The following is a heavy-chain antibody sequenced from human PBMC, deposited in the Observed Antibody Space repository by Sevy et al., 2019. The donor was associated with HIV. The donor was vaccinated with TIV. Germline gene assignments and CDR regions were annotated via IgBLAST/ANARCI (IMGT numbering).Heavy chain of an antibody. V-gene: IGHV4-59*01. CDR3: ARRDYGSGSYYVGY. J-gene: IGHJ4*02. D-gene: IGHD3-10*01. CDR1: GGSISSYY. Sequence: SETLSLTCTVSGGSISSYYWSWIRQPPGKGLEWIGYIYYSGSTNYNPSLKSRVTISVDTSKNQFSLKLSSVTAADTAVYYCARRDYGSGSYYVGYWGQGTLVTVSS. CDR2: IYYSGST.